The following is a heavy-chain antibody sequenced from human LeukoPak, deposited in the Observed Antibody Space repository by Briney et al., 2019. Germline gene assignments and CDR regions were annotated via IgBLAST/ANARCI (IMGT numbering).Heavy chain of an antibody. CDR1: GFTLSSYS. CDR3: ARGSGTGDH. Sequence: PGGSRRLSCAASGFTLSSYSMNWVRPAPGRRREWVSSISSSSSYIYYADSVKGRITISRDNAKNSLYLQMNSLRAEDTAVYYCARGSGTGDHWGQGTLVTVSS. CDR2: ISSSSSYI. J-gene: IGHJ4*02. D-gene: IGHD3-10*01. V-gene: IGHV3-21*01.